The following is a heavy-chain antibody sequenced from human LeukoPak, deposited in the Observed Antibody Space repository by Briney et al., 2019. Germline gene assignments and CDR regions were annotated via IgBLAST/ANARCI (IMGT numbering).Heavy chain of an antibody. Sequence: GGSLRLSCAASGFTFSSYAMHWVRQAPGKGLGYVSAISSNGGSTYYANSVKGRFTISRDNSKNSLYLQMNSLRTEDTALYYCAKAYGWSYDYWGQGTLVTVSS. D-gene: IGHD6-19*01. J-gene: IGHJ4*02. CDR1: GFTFSSYA. CDR2: ISSNGGST. CDR3: AKAYGWSYDY. V-gene: IGHV3-64*01.